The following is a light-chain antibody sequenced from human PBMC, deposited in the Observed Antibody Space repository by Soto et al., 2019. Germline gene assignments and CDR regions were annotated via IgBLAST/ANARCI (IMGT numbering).Light chain of an antibody. CDR2: DAS. J-gene: IGKJ3*01. CDR3: QQYDNLPRFTPIGFT. Sequence: DIQMTQSPSSLSASVGDRVTITCQASQDISNYLNWYQQKPGKAPKLLIYDASNLETGVPSRFSGGGSGTDFTFTISSLQPEDIATYYCQQYDNLPRFTPIGFTFGPGTKVDI. CDR1: QDISNY. V-gene: IGKV1-33*01.